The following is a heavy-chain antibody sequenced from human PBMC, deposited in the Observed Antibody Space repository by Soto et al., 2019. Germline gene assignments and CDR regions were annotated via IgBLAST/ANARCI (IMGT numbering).Heavy chain of an antibody. D-gene: IGHD6-13*01. J-gene: IGHJ4*02. CDR2: VYRTGST. Sequence: QVQLQESGPGLVKPSGTLSLTCAVSGGSISTSNWWSWVRQPPGKGLEWIGEVYRTGSTTYNPSLESRLTTSVDKSKNQFSLKLTPVTAADTAVYYCARARATIAAAAIFDCWGQGTLVTVSS. CDR3: ARARATIAAAAIFDC. CDR1: GGSISTSNW. V-gene: IGHV4-4*02.